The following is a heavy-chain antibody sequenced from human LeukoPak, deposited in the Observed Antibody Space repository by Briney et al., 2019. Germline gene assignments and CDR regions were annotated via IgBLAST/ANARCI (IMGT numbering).Heavy chain of an antibody. Sequence: SETLSLTCTVSGGSISSGDYYWSWIRQPPGQGLEWIGYIYYSGSTYYNPSRKIRVTISADTSKNQFSLKPSSVTAADTAVYYCARVRYFDWLSFDYWGQGTLVTVSS. V-gene: IGHV4-30-4*01. CDR1: GGSISSGDYY. D-gene: IGHD3-9*01. CDR2: IYYSGST. J-gene: IGHJ4*02. CDR3: ARVRYFDWLSFDY.